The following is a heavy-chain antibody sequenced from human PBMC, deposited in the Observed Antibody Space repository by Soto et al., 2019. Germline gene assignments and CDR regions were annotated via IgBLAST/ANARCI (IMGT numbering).Heavy chain of an antibody. CDR2: VDPEDGET. CDR3: ATLYCGGDCPSEWYFDL. D-gene: IGHD2-21*02. V-gene: IGHV1-24*01. Sequence: QVQLVQSGAEVKKPGASVKVSCKVSGYTITELSMHLVRQAPGKGLEWMGGVDPEDGETIYAQKFQGRVTMTEDTSTATAYMELSSLRSEDTAVYYCATLYCGGDCPSEWYFDLWGRGTLVTVSS. J-gene: IGHJ2*01. CDR1: GYTITELS.